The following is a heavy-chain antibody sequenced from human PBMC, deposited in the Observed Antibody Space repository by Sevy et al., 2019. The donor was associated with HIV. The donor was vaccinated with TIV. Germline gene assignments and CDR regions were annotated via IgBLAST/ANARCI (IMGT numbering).Heavy chain of an antibody. Sequence: ASVKVSCKASGGTFSSYAISWVRQAPGQGLEWMGGIIPIFGTANYAQKFQGRVTITADKSTSTAYMELSRLRSEDTAEYYCARDPIEGDCSSTSSYRLAFDIWGQGTMVTVSS. CDR1: GGTFSSYA. CDR2: IIPIFGTA. V-gene: IGHV1-69*06. CDR3: ARDPIEGDCSSTSSYRLAFDI. D-gene: IGHD2-2*02. J-gene: IGHJ3*02.